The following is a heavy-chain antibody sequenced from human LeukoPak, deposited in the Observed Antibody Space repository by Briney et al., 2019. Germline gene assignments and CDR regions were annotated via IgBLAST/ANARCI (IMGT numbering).Heavy chain of an antibody. CDR1: GGSISSSNYY. D-gene: IGHD6-19*01. Sequence: SETLSLTCSVSGGSISSSNYYWGWIRQSPGKGLEWIGEIYHSGSTNYNPSLKSRVTISVDKSKNQFSLKLSSVTAADTAVYYCARDIAVARFFDYWGQGTLVTVSS. CDR3: ARDIAVARFFDY. J-gene: IGHJ4*02. V-gene: IGHV4-39*07. CDR2: IYHSGST.